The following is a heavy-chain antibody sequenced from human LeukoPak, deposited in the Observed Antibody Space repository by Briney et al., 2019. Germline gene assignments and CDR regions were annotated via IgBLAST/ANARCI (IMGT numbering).Heavy chain of an antibody. CDR3: ARGDLPTRSMDY. J-gene: IGHJ4*02. CDR1: GFVFSSYW. CDR2: ISGDGSGA. V-gene: IGHV3-74*01. Sequence: GGSLRLSCAGSGFVFSSYWMHWVRQAPGKGLVWVSRISGDGSGANYADSVKGRFTISRDNAKNTLYLQMNSLRGEDTAVYYCARGDLPTRSMDYWGQGTLVTVSS. D-gene: IGHD5-12*01.